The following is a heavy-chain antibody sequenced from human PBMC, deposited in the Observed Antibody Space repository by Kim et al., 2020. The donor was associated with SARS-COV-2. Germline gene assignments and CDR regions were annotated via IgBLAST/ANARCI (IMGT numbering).Heavy chain of an antibody. CDR3: ARGVSSAWTLSAWFDP. V-gene: IGHV4-4*02. Sequence: SETLSLTCVVSGASISSSSCWSWVRQPPGKGLEWIGEVDHSGTTSYNVSLKNRVSILVDKSTNQFSLRLTSVSAADTAVYYCARGVSSAWTLSAWFDPWG. CDR1: GASISSSSC. J-gene: IGHJ5*02. D-gene: IGHD3-22*01. CDR2: VDHSGTT.